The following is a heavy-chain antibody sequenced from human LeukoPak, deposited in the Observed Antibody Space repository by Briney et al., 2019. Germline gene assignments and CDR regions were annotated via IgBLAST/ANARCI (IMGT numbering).Heavy chain of an antibody. D-gene: IGHD1-7*01. Sequence: GGSLRLSWAASGFTFSSSVMHWVRQAPGKGLEWVAAISYDGRDKYFADSVKGRFTISRDNSKNTVDLQVNGLRAEDTAVYYCARETGNYYFDFWGQGTLVTVSS. V-gene: IGHV3-30*03. CDR2: ISYDGRDK. CDR1: GFTFSSSV. J-gene: IGHJ4*02. CDR3: ARETGNYYFDF.